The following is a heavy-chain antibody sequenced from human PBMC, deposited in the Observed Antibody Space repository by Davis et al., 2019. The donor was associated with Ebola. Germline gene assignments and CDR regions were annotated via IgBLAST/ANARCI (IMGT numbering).Heavy chain of an antibody. CDR3: ARALFITMIPD. CDR2: IIPILGIA. Sequence: SVKVSCKASGGTFSSYAISWVRQAPGQGLEWMGRIIPILGIANYAQKFQGRVTMTRDTSTSTVYMELNSLRAEDTAVYYCARALFITMIPDWGQGTLVTVSS. D-gene: IGHD3-22*01. CDR1: GGTFSSYA. J-gene: IGHJ4*02. V-gene: IGHV1-69*04.